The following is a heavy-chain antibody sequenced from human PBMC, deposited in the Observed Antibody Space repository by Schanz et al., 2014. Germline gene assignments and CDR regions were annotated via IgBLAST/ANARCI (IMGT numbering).Heavy chain of an antibody. CDR3: ARDRVDGVGGPLGDY. CDR1: GYSFTDYA. Sequence: QVQLVQSGVEVKRPGASVRVSCKASGYSFTDYAIHWVRQAPGQGLAWREGSGGYNGDTDYAPKCQDIDTMATDTPTRMNSLELMNLTSVDTAVYYCARDRVDGVGGPLGDYWGQGTLVIVSS. D-gene: IGHD3-16*01. CDR2: SGGYNGDT. V-gene: IGHV1-18*01. J-gene: IGHJ4*02.